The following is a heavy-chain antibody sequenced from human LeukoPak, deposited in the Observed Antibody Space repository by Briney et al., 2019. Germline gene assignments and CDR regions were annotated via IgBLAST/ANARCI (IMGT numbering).Heavy chain of an antibody. D-gene: IGHD2-21*02. Sequence: PSETLSLTCTVSGGSISSGDYYWSWIRQPPGKGLEWIGYIYYSGSTNYNPSLKSRVTISVDTSKNQFSLKLSSVTAADTAVYYCAREAGGDWGYFDYWGQGTLVTVSS. CDR3: AREAGGDWGYFDY. V-gene: IGHV4-61*08. CDR1: GGSISSGDYY. J-gene: IGHJ4*02. CDR2: IYYSGST.